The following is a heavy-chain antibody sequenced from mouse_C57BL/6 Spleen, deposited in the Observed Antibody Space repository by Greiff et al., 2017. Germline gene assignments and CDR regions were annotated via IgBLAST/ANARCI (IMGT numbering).Heavy chain of an antibody. D-gene: IGHD1-1*01. V-gene: IGHV14-1*01. J-gene: IGHJ3*01. CDR3: TTAYYYGSSGFAY. CDR1: GFNIKDYY. Sequence: VQLQQSGAELVRPGASVKLSCTASGFNIKDYYMHWVKQRPEQGLEWIGRIDPVDGDTEYAPKFQGKAPMTADTSSNTAYLQLSSLTSEDTAVYYCTTAYYYGSSGFAYWGQGTLVTVSA. CDR2: IDPVDGDT.